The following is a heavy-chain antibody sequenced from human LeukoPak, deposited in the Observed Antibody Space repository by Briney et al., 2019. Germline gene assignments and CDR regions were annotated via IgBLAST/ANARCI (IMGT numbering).Heavy chain of an antibody. D-gene: IGHD3-22*01. CDR1: GDSISNYY. Sequence: SETLSLTCTVSGDSISNYYWSLIRQPPGRGLEWIGYIYDSGSTNYNPSLKSRVTISVDTSKNHFSLKLTSVTAADTAVYYCARAFGYYDTSGYYYPDPYWYFDLWGRGTLVTVSS. CDR3: ARAFGYYDTSGYYYPDPYWYFDL. J-gene: IGHJ2*01. V-gene: IGHV4-59*01. CDR2: IYDSGST.